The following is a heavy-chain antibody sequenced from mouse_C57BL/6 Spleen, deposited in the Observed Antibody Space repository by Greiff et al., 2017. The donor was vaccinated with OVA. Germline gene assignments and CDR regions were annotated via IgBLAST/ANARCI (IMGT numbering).Heavy chain of an antibody. CDR1: GYTFTEYT. V-gene: IGHV1-62-2*01. CDR3: ARREEGGEKLGRIWMAY. CDR2: FYPGSGSI. D-gene: IGHD4-1*01. J-gene: IGHJ3*01. Sequence: VQLQQSGAELVKPGASVKLSCKASGYTFTEYTIHWVKQRSGQGLEWIGWFYPGSGSIKYNEKFKDKATLTADKSSSTVYMELSRLTTEDSAVYFCARREEGGEKLGRIWMAYWGQGTLVTVSA.